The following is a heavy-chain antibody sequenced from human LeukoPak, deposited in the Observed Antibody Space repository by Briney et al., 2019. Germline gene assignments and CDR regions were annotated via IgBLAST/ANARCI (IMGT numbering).Heavy chain of an antibody. Sequence: SSVKVSCKASGGTFRSFAISWVRQAPGQGLEWMGGIIPIFRTANYAQKFQGRVTITADESTSTAYMELSSLRSEDTAVYYCARPLTAVTMTYYYYGLDVWGQGTAVTVSS. CDR2: IIPIFRTA. CDR1: GGTFRSFA. CDR3: ARPLTAVTMTYYYYGLDV. D-gene: IGHD4-11*01. V-gene: IGHV1-69*01. J-gene: IGHJ6*02.